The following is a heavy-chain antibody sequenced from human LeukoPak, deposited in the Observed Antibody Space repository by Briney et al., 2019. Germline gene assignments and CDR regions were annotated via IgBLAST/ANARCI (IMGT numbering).Heavy chain of an antibody. CDR3: ASTTYYDFWSGYENN. V-gene: IGHV4-30-4*08. D-gene: IGHD3-3*01. Sequence: SETLSLTCTVSGGSISSGDYYWSWIRQPPGKGLEWIGYIYYSGSTYYNPSLKSRVTISVDTSKNQFSLKLSSVTAADTAVYYCASTTYYDFWSGYENNWGQGTLVTVSS. J-gene: IGHJ4*02. CDR2: IYYSGST. CDR1: GGSISSGDYY.